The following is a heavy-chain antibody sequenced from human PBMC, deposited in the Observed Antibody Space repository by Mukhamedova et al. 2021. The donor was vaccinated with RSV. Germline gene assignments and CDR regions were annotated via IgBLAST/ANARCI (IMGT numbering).Heavy chain of an antibody. CDR2: IDPSDSYT. CDR3: ARADWVAGTRRGYYFYY. J-gene: IGHJ4*02. Sequence: GKGLEWMGRIDPSDSYTNYSPSFQGHVTISADKSISTAYLQWSSLKASDTAMYYCARADWVAGTRRGYYFYYWGQGTLVTVSS. D-gene: IGHD1/OR15-1a*01. V-gene: IGHV5-10-1*01.